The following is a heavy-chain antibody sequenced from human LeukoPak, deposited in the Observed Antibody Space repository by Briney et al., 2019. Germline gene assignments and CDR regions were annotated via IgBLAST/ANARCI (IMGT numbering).Heavy chain of an antibody. D-gene: IGHD1-26*01. CDR1: GFTFSSYA. V-gene: IGHV3-23*01. CDR2: ISGSGGST. J-gene: IGHJ4*02. CDR3: ARGGSGRYYVD. Sequence: VGSPRLSCAASGFTFSSYAMSWVRQAPGKGLEWVSAISGSGGSTYYAHSVKGRFTISRDNSKNTLYLQMSSLGAEDTAVYYCARGGSGRYYVDWGQGTLVTVSS.